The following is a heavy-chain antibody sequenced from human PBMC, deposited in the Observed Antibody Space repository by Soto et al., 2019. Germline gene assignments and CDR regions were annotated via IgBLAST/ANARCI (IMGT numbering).Heavy chain of an antibody. CDR3: AKEVYGAARGAMDV. J-gene: IGHJ6*02. V-gene: IGHV3-23*04. CDR2: ITDNGGST. CDR1: GFSFSNNV. Sequence: EVQLVESGGGLVQPGGSLRLSCAASGFSFSNNVMNWVRQAPGKGLEWVSGITDNGGSTYYADSVKGRCTISRDNLKNTLFLQMNSLRAEDTAIYYCAKEVYGAARGAMDVWGQGTTVTVSS. D-gene: IGHD3-10*01.